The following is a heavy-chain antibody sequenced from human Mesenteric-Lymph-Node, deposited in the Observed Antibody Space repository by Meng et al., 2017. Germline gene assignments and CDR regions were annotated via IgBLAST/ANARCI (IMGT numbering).Heavy chain of an antibody. Sequence: GESLKISCAASGFTFSSYGMHWVRQAPGKGLEWVAVIWYDGSNKYYADSVKGRFTISRDNSKNTLYLQMNSLRAEDTAVYYCAGDSGIAAAANFRTKYTTLDYWGQGTLVTVSS. CDR3: AGDSGIAAAANFRTKYTTLDY. CDR2: IWYDGSNK. J-gene: IGHJ4*02. CDR1: GFTFSSYG. D-gene: IGHD6-13*01. V-gene: IGHV3-33*01.